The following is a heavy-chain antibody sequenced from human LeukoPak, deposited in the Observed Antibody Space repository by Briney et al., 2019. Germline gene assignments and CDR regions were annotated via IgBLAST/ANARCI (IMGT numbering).Heavy chain of an antibody. CDR1: QITFSHYS. CDR3: ATLEFADS. J-gene: IGHJ4*02. D-gene: IGHD3-10*01. V-gene: IGHV3-48*01. Sequence: PGRSLTLSCVASQITFSHYSMHWVRQAPGKGLEWISYISSGGSTKYYSDSVRGRFTISRDDANSSLYLQMNSLRADDTAVYYCATLEFADSWGQGTPVTVSS. CDR2: ISSGGSTK.